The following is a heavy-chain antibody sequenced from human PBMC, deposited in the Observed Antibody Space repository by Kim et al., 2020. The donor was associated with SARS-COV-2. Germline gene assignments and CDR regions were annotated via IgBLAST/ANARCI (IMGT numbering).Heavy chain of an antibody. V-gene: IGHV1-24*01. J-gene: IGHJ6*02. Sequence: ASVKVSCKVSGYTLTELSMHWVRQAPGKGLEWMGGFDPEDGETIYAQKFQGRVTMTEDTSTDTAYMELSSLRSEDTAVYYCATATAIRGDYEVYYYYYGMDAWGQGTTVTVSS. D-gene: IGHD4-17*01. CDR2: FDPEDGET. CDR1: GYTLTELS. CDR3: ATATAIRGDYEVYYYYYGMDA.